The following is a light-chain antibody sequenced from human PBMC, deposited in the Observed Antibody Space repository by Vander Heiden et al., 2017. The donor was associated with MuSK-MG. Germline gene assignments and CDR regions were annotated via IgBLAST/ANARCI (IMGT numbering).Light chain of an antibody. CDR3: GTWEDSRNGVV. Sequence: QSVLPQPPSASGTPGQRVTISCSGRTSHIVSNPVPWSQNLPGTAPQLLIYFKEKRHAGVPDRCSGSKSDTAAAMASRGLQAEDEADYYCGTWEDSRNGVVFGGGTKLTVL. V-gene: IGLV1-44*01. CDR2: FKE. J-gene: IGLJ2*01. CDR1: TSHIVSNP.